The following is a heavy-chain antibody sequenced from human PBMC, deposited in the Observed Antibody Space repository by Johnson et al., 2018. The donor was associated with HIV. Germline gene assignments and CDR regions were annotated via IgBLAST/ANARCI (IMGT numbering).Heavy chain of an antibody. CDR3: ARDRGYSGSYFGAFDI. CDR1: GFTVSSNY. J-gene: IGHJ3*02. V-gene: IGHV3-15*01. D-gene: IGHD1-26*01. CDR2: IKSKTDGGTT. Sequence: MLLVESGGGLVQPGGSLRLSCAASGFTVSSNYMSWVRQAPGKGLEWVGRIKSKTDGGTTDYAAPVKGRFTISRDDSKNTLYLQMNSLRAEDTAVYYCARDRGYSGSYFGAFDIWGQGTMVTVSS.